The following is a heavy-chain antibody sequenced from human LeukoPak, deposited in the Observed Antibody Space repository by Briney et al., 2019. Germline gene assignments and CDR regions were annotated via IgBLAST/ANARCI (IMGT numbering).Heavy chain of an antibody. CDR2: ISAQHGQT. J-gene: IGHJ4*02. CDR3: AGSLGYCTSNVCYLKY. D-gene: IGHD2-8*01. CDR1: GYSENFYG. Sequence: LRASVKVPCKTSGYSENFYGITWVRQVAGQGLEWMGWISAQHGQTEYAPKSQDRVTMTTDTYTNTAYMELRSLRSDDTAVYYCAGSLGYCTSNVCYLKYWGQGTLVTVSS. V-gene: IGHV1-18*01.